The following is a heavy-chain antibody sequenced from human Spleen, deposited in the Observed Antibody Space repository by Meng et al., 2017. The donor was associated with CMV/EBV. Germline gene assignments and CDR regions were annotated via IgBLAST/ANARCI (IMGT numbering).Heavy chain of an antibody. CDR3: ASGHYNYDY. Sequence: QVQLQQWGAGLLKPSETLSLTGAVYGGSLSDYFWSWIRQPPGKGLECIGEINHSGSTNYNPSLKSRVTMSLDTSKNQFSLKLSSVTAADTAVYYCASGHYNYDYWGQGTLVTVSS. CDR1: GGSLSDYF. CDR2: INHSGST. D-gene: IGHD5-24*01. J-gene: IGHJ4*02. V-gene: IGHV4-34*01.